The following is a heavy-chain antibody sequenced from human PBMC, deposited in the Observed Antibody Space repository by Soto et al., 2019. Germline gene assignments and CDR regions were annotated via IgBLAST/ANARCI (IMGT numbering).Heavy chain of an antibody. CDR3: ARGSMAIFGVVIMGANWFDP. Sequence: PSETLSLTCTVSGGSVSSGSYYWSWIRQPPGKGLEWIGYIYYSGSTNYNPSLKSRVTISVDTSKNQFSLKLSSVTAADTAVYYFARGSMAIFGVVIMGANWFDPWGQGTLVTVSS. CDR2: IYYSGST. D-gene: IGHD3-3*01. V-gene: IGHV4-61*01. J-gene: IGHJ5*02. CDR1: GGSVSSGSYY.